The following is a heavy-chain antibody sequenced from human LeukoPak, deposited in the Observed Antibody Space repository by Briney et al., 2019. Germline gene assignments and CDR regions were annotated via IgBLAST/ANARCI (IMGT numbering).Heavy chain of an antibody. J-gene: IGHJ4*02. CDR2: ISSDESHK. D-gene: IGHD6-13*01. Sequence: PGGSLRLSCAASGFTFSSYVMHWVRQAPGMGLEWVAVISSDESHKYHADSVKGRFTISRDNSKNTLYLQMNSLRAEDTAVYYCATDPVVAGGIRYFEHWGQGTLVTVSS. CDR1: GFTFSSYV. CDR3: ATDPVVAGGIRYFEH. V-gene: IGHV3-30*04.